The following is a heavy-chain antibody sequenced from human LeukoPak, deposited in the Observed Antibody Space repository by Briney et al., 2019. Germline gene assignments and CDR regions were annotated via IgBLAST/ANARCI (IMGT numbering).Heavy chain of an antibody. J-gene: IGHJ4*02. CDR2: IYYSGST. CDR1: GGSISSGGYY. CDR3: ARNYYDSSGGEFGY. Sequence: SETLSLTCTVSGGSISSGGYYWSWIRQHPGKGLEWIGYIYYSGSTYYNPSLKSRVTISVDTSKNQFSLKLSSVTAADTAVYYYARNYYDSSGGEFGYWGQGTLVTVSS. D-gene: IGHD3-22*01. V-gene: IGHV4-31*03.